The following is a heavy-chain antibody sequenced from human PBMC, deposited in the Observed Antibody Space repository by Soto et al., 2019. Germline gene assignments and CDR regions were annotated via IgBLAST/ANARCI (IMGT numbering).Heavy chain of an antibody. CDR2: IIPSFGST. D-gene: IGHD5-12*01. J-gene: IGHJ6*02. CDR3: ARPLVGGYSGYDLHYYYYYGMDV. Sequence: QVQLVQSGAEVKKPGSSVKVSCRAYGGTLSSHAVSWVRQAPGQGLEWMGGIIPSFGSTKYAQKFQGRVTITVDKSTNTAYMELSSLRSEDTAVYYCARPLVGGYSGYDLHYYYYYGMDVWGQGTTVTVSS. V-gene: IGHV1-69*06. CDR1: GGTLSSHA.